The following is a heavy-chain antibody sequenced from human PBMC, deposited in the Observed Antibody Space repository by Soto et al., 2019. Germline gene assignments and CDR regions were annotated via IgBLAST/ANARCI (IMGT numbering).Heavy chain of an antibody. CDR3: ASYSSSSDLAY. J-gene: IGHJ4*02. Sequence: PSETLSLTCTVSGGSISSGDYYWSWIRQPPGKGLEWIGYIYYSGSTYYNPSLKSRVTISVDTSKNQFSLKLSSVTAADTAVYYCASYSSSSDLAYWGQGTLVTVSP. CDR2: IYYSGST. CDR1: GGSISSGDYY. V-gene: IGHV4-30-4*01. D-gene: IGHD6-6*01.